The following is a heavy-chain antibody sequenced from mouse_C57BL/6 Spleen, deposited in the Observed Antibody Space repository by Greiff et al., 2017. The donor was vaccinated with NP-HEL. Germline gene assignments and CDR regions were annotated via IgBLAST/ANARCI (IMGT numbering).Heavy chain of an antibody. Sequence: VQLQESGAELVRPGTSVKVSCKASGYAFTNYLIEWVKQRPGQGLEWIGVINPGSGGTNYNEKFKGKATLTADKSSSTAYMQLSSLTSEDSAVYFCARAYYSSGSYFDYWGQGTTLTVSS. D-gene: IGHD2-12*01. CDR2: INPGSGGT. CDR3: ARAYYSSGSYFDY. CDR1: GYAFTNYL. J-gene: IGHJ2*01. V-gene: IGHV1-54*01.